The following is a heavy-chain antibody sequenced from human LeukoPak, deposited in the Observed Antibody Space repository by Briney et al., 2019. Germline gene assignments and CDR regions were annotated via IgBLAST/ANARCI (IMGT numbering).Heavy chain of an antibody. CDR1: GFTFSSYS. Sequence: PGGSLRLSCAASGFTFSSYSMNWVRQAPGKGLEWVSSISSSSSHIYYADSVKGRFTISRDNAKNSLYLQMNSLRAEDTAVYYCAGHYYGSGKFENWGQGTLVTVSS. V-gene: IGHV3-21*01. CDR2: ISSSSSHI. CDR3: AGHYYGSGKFEN. D-gene: IGHD3-10*01. J-gene: IGHJ4*02.